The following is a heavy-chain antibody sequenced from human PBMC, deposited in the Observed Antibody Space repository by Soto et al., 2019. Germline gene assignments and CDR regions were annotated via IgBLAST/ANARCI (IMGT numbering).Heavy chain of an antibody. CDR2: IYYSGST. V-gene: IGHV4-31*03. D-gene: IGHD6-13*01. Sequence: QVQLQESGPGLVKPSQTLSLTCSVSGGSISSGAYYWTWIRQHPGKGLEWIGYIYYSGSTYYNPSLKSRVIIAVSTSKNQFSLRLRSVTAADTAVYYCARDGRLVNYYYYGMDVWGQGTTVTVSS. CDR1: GGSISSGAYY. CDR3: ARDGRLVNYYYYGMDV. J-gene: IGHJ6*02.